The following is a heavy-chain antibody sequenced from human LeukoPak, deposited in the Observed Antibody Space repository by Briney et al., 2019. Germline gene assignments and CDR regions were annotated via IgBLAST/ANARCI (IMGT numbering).Heavy chain of an antibody. V-gene: IGHV1-2*02. CDR2: INPNSGGT. D-gene: IGHD5-18*01. CDR1: GYTFTGYY. J-gene: IGHJ3*02. CDR3: AREGFVDTAMPGAFDI. Sequence: ASVKVSCKASGYTFTGYYMHWVRQAPGQGREWMGWINPNSGGTNYAQKFQGRVTMTRDTSISTAYMELSRLRSDDTAVYYCAREGFVDTAMPGAFDIWGQGTMVTVSS.